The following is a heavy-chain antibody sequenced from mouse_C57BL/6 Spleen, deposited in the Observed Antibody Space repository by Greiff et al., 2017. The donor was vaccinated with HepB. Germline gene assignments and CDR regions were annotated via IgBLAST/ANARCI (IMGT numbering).Heavy chain of an antibody. V-gene: IGHV3-6*01. Sequence: EVQLMESGPGLVKPSPSLSLTCSVSGYSITSGYYWNWIRQSPGNKLEWMGYTSYDGSNNYNPTLKNRISLTRDTSKDQLFLKLNSVTTEDTATYCCASDDGYFDGWGKGTTLTVSS. CDR2: TSYDGSN. D-gene: IGHD2-3*01. J-gene: IGHJ2*01. CDR3: ASDDGYFDG. CDR1: GYSITSGYY.